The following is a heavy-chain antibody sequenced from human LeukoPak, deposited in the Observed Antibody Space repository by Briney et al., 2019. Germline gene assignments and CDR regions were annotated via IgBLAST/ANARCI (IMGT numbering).Heavy chain of an antibody. J-gene: IGHJ4*02. CDR1: GFTFSNYN. Sequence: ASVKVSCKTSGFTFSNYNICWVRQAPGQGLEWMGWVSGYNGHTNYAQNLQGRVTMTTDTSTSTAYMELRSLRSDDTAVYYYARDDRYSGYDYDYWGQGTLVTVSS. D-gene: IGHD5-12*01. CDR3: ARDDRYSGYDYDY. CDR2: VSGYNGHT. V-gene: IGHV1-18*01.